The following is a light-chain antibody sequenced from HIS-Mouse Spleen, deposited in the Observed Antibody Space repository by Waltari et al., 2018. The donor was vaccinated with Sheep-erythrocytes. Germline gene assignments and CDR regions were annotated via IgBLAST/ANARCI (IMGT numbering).Light chain of an antibody. V-gene: IGLV2-11*01. CDR2: DVS. CDR3: CSYAGSYNHV. Sequence: QSALTQPRSVSGSPGQSVTISCPGPSSDVCGYNYVSWYQQYPGKAPKLMIYDVSKRPSGVPDRFSGSKSGNTASLTISGLQAEDEADYYCCSYAGSYNHVFATGTKVTVL. J-gene: IGLJ1*01. CDR1: SSDVCGYNY.